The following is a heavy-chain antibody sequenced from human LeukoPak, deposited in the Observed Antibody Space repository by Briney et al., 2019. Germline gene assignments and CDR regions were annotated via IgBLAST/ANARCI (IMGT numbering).Heavy chain of an antibody. V-gene: IGHV4-34*01. J-gene: IGHJ6*03. D-gene: IGHD2-15*01. Sequence: GSLRLSCAASGFTLSSYGMHWVRQPPGKGLEWIGEINHSGSTNYNPSLKSRVTISVDTSKNQFSLKLSSVTAADTAVYYCARERGWYYYYYMDVWGKGTTVTVSS. CDR2: INHSGST. CDR1: GFTLSSYG. CDR3: ARERGWYYYYYMDV.